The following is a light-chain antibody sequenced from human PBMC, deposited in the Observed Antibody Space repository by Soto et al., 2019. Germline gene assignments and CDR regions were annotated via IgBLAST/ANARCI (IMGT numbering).Light chain of an antibody. CDR2: DVS. V-gene: IGLV2-14*01. Sequence: QSVRTQPASVSGSPGQSITISCTGTSTDVGGYNYVSWYQQHPGKAPKLMISDVSNRPSGVSIRFSGSKSGNTASLTISGLQAEDEADYYCNSYSSSTTLYLFGTGTKVTVL. CDR3: NSYSSSTTLYL. CDR1: STDVGGYNY. J-gene: IGLJ1*01.